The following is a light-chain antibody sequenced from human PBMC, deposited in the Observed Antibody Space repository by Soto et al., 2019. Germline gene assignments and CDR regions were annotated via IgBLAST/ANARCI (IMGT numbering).Light chain of an antibody. Sequence: QSVLTQPPSASGTXXXGVXXXCSGSSSNIGSNTVNWYQQLPGAAPKLLIYNNNQRPSGVPDRFSGSKSGTSASLAISGLQSEDEADYYCAAWDDSLNSYVFGTGTKVTVL. CDR1: SSNIGSNT. CDR3: AAWDDSLNSYV. V-gene: IGLV1-44*01. CDR2: NNN. J-gene: IGLJ1*01.